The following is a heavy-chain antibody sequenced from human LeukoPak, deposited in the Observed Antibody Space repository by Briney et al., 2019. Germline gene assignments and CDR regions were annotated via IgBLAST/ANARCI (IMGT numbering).Heavy chain of an antibody. Sequence: PSETLSLTCTVSGGSITTYYWSWIRQPAGKGLEWIGRILISGRTNYNPSLKSRLTMPADTSKNQFSLILNSVTAADTAVYYCAVGRPRNATRLDDGYDFWGQGTMVTVSS. CDR3: AVGRPRNATRLDDGYDF. CDR2: ILISGRT. CDR1: GGSITTYY. V-gene: IGHV4-4*07. J-gene: IGHJ3*01. D-gene: IGHD1-1*01.